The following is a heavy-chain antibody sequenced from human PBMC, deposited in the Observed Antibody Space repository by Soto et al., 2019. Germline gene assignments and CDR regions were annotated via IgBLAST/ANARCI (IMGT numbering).Heavy chain of an antibody. CDR3: ARHMWDLVEPLVDT. D-gene: IGHD1-1*01. J-gene: IGHJ5*02. CDR1: GFTFSTFG. V-gene: IGHV3-23*04. Sequence: VQLVESGGGLVQPGGSLRLSCAVSGFTFSTFGMSWVRQPPGKGLEGVSMISGSGTTTYYPDSVKGRFTISRDNSRNTLYLQVNSLRAEDTGVYYCARHMWDLVEPLVDTWGQGTRVTVSP. CDR2: ISGSGTTT.